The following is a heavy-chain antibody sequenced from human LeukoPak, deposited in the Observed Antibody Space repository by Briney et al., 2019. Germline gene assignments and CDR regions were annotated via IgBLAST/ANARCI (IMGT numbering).Heavy chain of an antibody. CDR1: GFTFNTYW. Sequence: GGSLRLSCSGSGFTFNTYWMSWVRQAPGKGLEWVANINRDGSEKDYVDSVKGRFTISRDNSKNALYLQMNSLRAEDTAVYYCASAGSLTARDWGQGTLVTVSS. CDR3: ASAGSLTARD. V-gene: IGHV3-7*01. J-gene: IGHJ4*02. CDR2: INRDGSEK.